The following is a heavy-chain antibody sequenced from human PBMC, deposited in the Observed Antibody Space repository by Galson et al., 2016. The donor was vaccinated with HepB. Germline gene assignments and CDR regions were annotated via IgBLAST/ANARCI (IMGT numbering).Heavy chain of an antibody. J-gene: IGHJ5*02. D-gene: IGHD3-10*01. Sequence: SLRLSCAASGFIFSACGMHWVRRTPGKGLEWLAVFSYDGVNAYYADSVKGRFTISRDNSKNMLYLQMNGLTAEDTALYFCASGLWFGELSAWGPGTLVVVSS. CDR2: FSYDGVNA. CDR1: GFIFSACG. CDR3: ASGLWFGELSA. V-gene: IGHV3-30*03.